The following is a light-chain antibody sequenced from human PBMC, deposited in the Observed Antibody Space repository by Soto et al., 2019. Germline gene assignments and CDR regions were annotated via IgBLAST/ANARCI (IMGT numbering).Light chain of an antibody. V-gene: IGKV1-9*01. CDR1: QGISSY. J-gene: IGKJ5*01. Sequence: DIQMTQSPSILSASVGDRVTITCRASQGISSYLAWYQQKPGKAPKLLIYAASTLQSGVLSRFSGSGSGTDFTLTISCLQSGDFATYYCQQYYSYPLTFGQGTRLEIK. CDR3: QQYYSYPLT. CDR2: AAS.